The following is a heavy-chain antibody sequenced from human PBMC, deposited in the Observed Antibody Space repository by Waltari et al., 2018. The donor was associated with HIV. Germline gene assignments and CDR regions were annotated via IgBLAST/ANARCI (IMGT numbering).Heavy chain of an antibody. CDR2: INDRGTT. Sequence: QVQLQQWGAGLLKTSETLSLTCAVPGGSFSGKFWTWIRQPPGKGLEWIGEINDRGTTNYNPSLKGRGTLSVDTSKNHFSLKLTSVTAADTAVYYCAGGHSAILYGLDVWGQGTTVTVSS. V-gene: IGHV4-34*01. D-gene: IGHD3-10*01. CDR3: AGGHSAILYGLDV. CDR1: GGSFSGKF. J-gene: IGHJ6*02.